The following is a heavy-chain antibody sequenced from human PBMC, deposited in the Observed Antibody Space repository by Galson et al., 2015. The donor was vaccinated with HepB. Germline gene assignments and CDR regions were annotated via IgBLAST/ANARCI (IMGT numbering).Heavy chain of an antibody. J-gene: IGHJ6*03. Sequence: SVKVSCKASGGTFSSYAISWVRQAPGQGLEWTGGIIPIFGTANYAQKFQGRVTITADESTSTAYMELSSLRSEDTAVYYCARGAVVAEIHSYYMDVWGKGTTVTVSS. V-gene: IGHV1-69*13. CDR2: IIPIFGTA. CDR1: GGTFSSYA. D-gene: IGHD2-15*01. CDR3: ARGAVVAEIHSYYMDV.